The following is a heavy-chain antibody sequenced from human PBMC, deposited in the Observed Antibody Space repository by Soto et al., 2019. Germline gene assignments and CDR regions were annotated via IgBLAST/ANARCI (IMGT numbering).Heavy chain of an antibody. Sequence: GGSLRLSCAASGFTFSSYAMHWVRQAPGKGLENVSAISSNGVSTYYANSVKGRFTISRDNSKNTLYLQMGSLRPEDMAVYYCARGGFDFWSAYYTGFDSWGQGTLVTVSS. CDR3: ARGGFDFWSAYYTGFDS. D-gene: IGHD3-3*01. CDR1: GFTFSSYA. J-gene: IGHJ4*02. V-gene: IGHV3-64*01. CDR2: ISSNGVST.